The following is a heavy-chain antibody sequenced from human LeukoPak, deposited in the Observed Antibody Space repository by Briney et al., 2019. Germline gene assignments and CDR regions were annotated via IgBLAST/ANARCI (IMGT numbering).Heavy chain of an antibody. V-gene: IGHV3-30-3*01. CDR1: GFTLSSYA. Sequence: GGALRLSCAASGFTLSSYARPWVRQAPGRGLEWVAGISCDGSNKYYADSVKGRFTISRDNCKTTLYLQMNSLRAEDTAVYYCHLGATNGFDYWGQGTLVTVSS. CDR2: ISCDGSNK. J-gene: IGHJ4*02. D-gene: IGHD1-26*01. CDR3: HLGATNGFDY.